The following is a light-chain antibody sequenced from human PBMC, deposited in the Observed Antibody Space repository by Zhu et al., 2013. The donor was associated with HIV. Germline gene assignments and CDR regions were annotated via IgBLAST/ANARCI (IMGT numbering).Light chain of an antibody. J-gene: IGKJ5*01. V-gene: IGKV3-20*01. CDR3: QQYGLPPDT. CDR1: QSVRNNY. Sequence: DIVLTQSPGTLSLSPGERATLSCRASQSVRNNYLAWYQQKAGRAPRLVIYGASSRVTGIPDRFSGRGSGTDFTLTISRLEAEDSAVYYCQQYGLPPDTFGQGTRLDFK. CDR2: GAS.